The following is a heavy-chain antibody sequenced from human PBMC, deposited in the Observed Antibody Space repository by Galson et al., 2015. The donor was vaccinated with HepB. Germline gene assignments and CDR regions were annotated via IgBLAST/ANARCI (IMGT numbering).Heavy chain of an antibody. Sequence: SLRLSCAASGFTVSSYGMTWVRQAPGKGLEWVSGISSSGRNIYYADSVKGRFSISRDNSKNTLYLQMNSPRAEDTAVYYCAREKWEWWYWGQGTLVTVSS. CDR3: AREKWEWWY. V-gene: IGHV3-23*01. CDR1: GFTVSSYG. D-gene: IGHD1-26*01. CDR2: ISSSGRNI. J-gene: IGHJ4*02.